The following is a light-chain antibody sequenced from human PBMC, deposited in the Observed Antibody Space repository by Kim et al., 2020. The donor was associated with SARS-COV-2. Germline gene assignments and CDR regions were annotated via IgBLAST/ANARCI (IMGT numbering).Light chain of an antibody. V-gene: IGKV4-1*01. CDR1: QSVLYSSNNNNY. CDR3: QQYYSTPRT. Sequence: DIVMTQSPDSLAVSLGERATINCKSSQSVLYSSNNNNYLAWYQQKPGQPPKLLIYWASTREYGVPDRFSGSGSGTDFTLTISSLQAEDVAVYYCQQYYSTPRTFGQGTKVDIK. CDR2: WAS. J-gene: IGKJ1*01.